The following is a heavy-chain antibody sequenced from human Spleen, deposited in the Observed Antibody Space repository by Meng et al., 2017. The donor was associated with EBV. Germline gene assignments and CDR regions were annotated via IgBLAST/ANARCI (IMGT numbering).Heavy chain of an antibody. CDR2: SYQTGST. V-gene: IGHV4-4*02. CDR3: AREGEDSSSQYFDY. J-gene: IGHJ4*02. Sequence: QRSGPDLLKPSGTRAPTDAGSGGPIGRRSGGSWVRQPPGKGLEWIGESYQTGSTNYNPSLKSRVSMSVDKSKNSFSLRLSSVTAADTAVYYCAREGEDSSSQYFDYWGQGTLVTVSS. D-gene: IGHD6-6*01. CDR1: GGPIGRRSG.